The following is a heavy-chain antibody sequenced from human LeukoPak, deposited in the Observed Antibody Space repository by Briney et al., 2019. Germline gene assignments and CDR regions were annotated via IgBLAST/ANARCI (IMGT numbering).Heavy chain of an antibody. J-gene: IGHJ3*02. Sequence: SETLSLTCTVSGGPISSGSYYWSWIRQPAGKGLEWIGRIYTSGSTNYNPSLKSRVTISVDTSKNQFSLKLSSVTAADTAVYYCARGVAAAVYDAFDIWGQGTMVTVSS. CDR2: IYTSGST. CDR3: ARGVAAAVYDAFDI. V-gene: IGHV4-61*02. CDR1: GGPISSGSYY. D-gene: IGHD6-13*01.